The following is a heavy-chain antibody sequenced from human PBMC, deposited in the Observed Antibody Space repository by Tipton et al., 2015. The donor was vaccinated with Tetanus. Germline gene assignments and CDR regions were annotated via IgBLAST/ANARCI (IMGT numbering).Heavy chain of an antibody. CDR3: ARDVPKFGVIYIFAFDL. D-gene: IGHD3-3*01. Sequence: TLSLTCTVSGGSISSYYWSWIRQPAGKGLEWIGRIYNNGNTNYSPSLMGRVTMSVDPSQNQVSLKLSSVTAADTAVYYCARDVPKFGVIYIFAFDLWGQGTRVTVSS. J-gene: IGHJ3*01. CDR2: IYNNGNT. CDR1: GGSISSYY. V-gene: IGHV4-4*07.